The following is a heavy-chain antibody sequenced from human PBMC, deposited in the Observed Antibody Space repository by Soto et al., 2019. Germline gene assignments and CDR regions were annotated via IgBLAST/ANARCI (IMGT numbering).Heavy chain of an antibody. Sequence: ASVKVSCKASGGTFKSFTFTWVRQAPGQGLEWMGGIIPIFETANYAQKFQDRVTITADESTSTVYMELSSLRSADTAVYYCATKGVSGWFFDYWGQGTMVTVSS. CDR1: GGTFKSFT. D-gene: IGHD6-19*01. V-gene: IGHV1-69*13. CDR2: IIPIFETA. J-gene: IGHJ4*02. CDR3: ATKGVSGWFFDY.